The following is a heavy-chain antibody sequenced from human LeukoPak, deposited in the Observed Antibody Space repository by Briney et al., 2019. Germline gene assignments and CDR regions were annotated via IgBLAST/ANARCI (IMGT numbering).Heavy chain of an antibody. J-gene: IGHJ5*02. CDR1: GGSISSGDYY. V-gene: IGHV4-30-4*08. D-gene: IGHD6-19*01. Sequence: PSETLSLTCTVFGGSISSGDYYWSWIRQPPGKGLEWIGYIYYSGSTYYNPSLKCRVTISVDTSKNQFSLKLSSVTAADTAVYYCARGLRDSSGWYNWFDPWGQGTLVTVSS. CDR3: ARGLRDSSGWYNWFDP. CDR2: IYYSGST.